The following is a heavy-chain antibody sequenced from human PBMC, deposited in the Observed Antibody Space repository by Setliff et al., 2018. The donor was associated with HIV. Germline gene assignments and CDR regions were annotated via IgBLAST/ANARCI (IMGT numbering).Heavy chain of an antibody. D-gene: IGHD6-6*01. V-gene: IGHV4-31*02. Sequence: LRLSCAASGFTFSSYAMNWVRQAPGKGLEWIGHISYTGSTYYNPSLKSRLTISIDTSKNQFSLKLSSVTAADTAVYYCARERGSSSGYYYYGMDVWGQGTTVTVSS. J-gene: IGHJ6*02. CDR2: ISYTGST. CDR1: GFTFSSYA. CDR3: ARERGSSSGYYYYGMDV.